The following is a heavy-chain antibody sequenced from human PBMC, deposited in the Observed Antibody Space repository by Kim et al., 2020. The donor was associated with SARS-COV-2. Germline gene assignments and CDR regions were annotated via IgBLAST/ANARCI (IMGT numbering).Heavy chain of an antibody. J-gene: IGHJ4*02. CDR3: ARRQFTSGWYYFDY. V-gene: IGHV3-74*01. CDR1: GFTFSSHW. CDR2: INSDGSTT. Sequence: GGSLRLSCAASGFTFSSHWMHWVRQAPGKGLVWVSRINSDGSTTSYADSVKGRFTISRDNAKNTLYLQTNSLRAEDTAVYYCARRQFTSGWYYFDYWGQGTLVTVSS. D-gene: IGHD6-19*01.